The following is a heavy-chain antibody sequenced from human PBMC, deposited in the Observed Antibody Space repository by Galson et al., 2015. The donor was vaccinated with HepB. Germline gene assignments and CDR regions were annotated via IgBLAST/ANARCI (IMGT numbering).Heavy chain of an antibody. CDR3: ARANLWFGDYSDY. Sequence: SLRLSCAASGFTFSSYEMNWVRQAPGKGLEWVSYISSGGSTIYYADSVKGRFTISRDNAKNSLYLQMNSLRAEDTAVYYCARANLWFGDYSDYWGQGTLVTVSS. J-gene: IGHJ4*02. V-gene: IGHV3-48*03. D-gene: IGHD3-10*01. CDR1: GFTFSSYE. CDR2: ISSGGSTI.